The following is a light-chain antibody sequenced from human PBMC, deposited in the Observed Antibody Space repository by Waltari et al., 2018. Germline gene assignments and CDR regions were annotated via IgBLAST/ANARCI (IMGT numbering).Light chain of an antibody. Sequence: QSALTQPASVSGSPGQSITISCTGTSSDIGAYNLVSWYQQRPGKAPKLMIYEVTKWPSGVSNRFSCSKSGNTASLTISGLQAEDEADYYCCSYAGRRILGVVFGGGTKLTVL. CDR2: EVT. CDR1: SSDIGAYNL. CDR3: CSYAGRRILGVV. J-gene: IGLJ2*01. V-gene: IGLV2-23*02.